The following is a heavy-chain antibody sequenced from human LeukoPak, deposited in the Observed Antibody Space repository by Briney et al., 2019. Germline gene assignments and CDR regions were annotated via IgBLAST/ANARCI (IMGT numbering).Heavy chain of an antibody. CDR1: GYTFTGYY. D-gene: IGHD3-22*01. V-gene: IGHV1-2*02. Sequence: ASVKVSCKASGYTFTGYYMHWVRQAPGQGLEWMGWINPNSGGTNYALKFQGRVTMTRDTSISTAYMELSRLRSDDTAVYYCARDPPSSGYSTYFDYWGQGTLVTVSS. CDR2: INPNSGGT. J-gene: IGHJ4*02. CDR3: ARDPPSSGYSTYFDY.